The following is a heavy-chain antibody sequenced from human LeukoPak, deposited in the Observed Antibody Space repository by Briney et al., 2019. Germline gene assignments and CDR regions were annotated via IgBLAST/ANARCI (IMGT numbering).Heavy chain of an antibody. D-gene: IGHD3-3*01. V-gene: IGHV1-18*01. J-gene: IGHJ3*02. CDR2: ISAYNGNT. CDR1: GYTFTSYG. Sequence: GASVKVSCKASGYTFTSYGISWVRQAPGQGLEWMGWISAYNGNTNYAQKLQGRVTMTTDTSTSTAYMELRSLRSDDTAVYYCARDGGHDFWSGYHSVGAFDIWGQGTMVTVSS. CDR3: ARDGGHDFWSGYHSVGAFDI.